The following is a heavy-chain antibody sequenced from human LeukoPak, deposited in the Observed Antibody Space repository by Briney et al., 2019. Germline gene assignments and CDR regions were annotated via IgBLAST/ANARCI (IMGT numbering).Heavy chain of an antibody. CDR3: ARDRGVVIATWFDP. CDR1: GFIFDDYG. V-gene: IGHV3-20*04. CDR2: INWNGGTT. D-gene: IGHD2-21*01. Sequence: GGSLRLSCAASGFIFDDYGMSWVRQTPGKGLEWVSNINWNGGTTTYADSVKGRFTISRDNAKNSMYLQMNSLRVEDTALYYCARDRGVVIATWFDPWGQGTLVTVSS. J-gene: IGHJ5*02.